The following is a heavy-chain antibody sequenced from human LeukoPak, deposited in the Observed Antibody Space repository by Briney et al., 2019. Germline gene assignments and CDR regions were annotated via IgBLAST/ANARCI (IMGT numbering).Heavy chain of an antibody. CDR1: GGTFSSYA. Sequence: AASVKVSCKASGGTFSSYAISWVRQAPGQGLEWMGGIIPIFGTANYAQKFQGRVTITADESTSTAYMELSSLRSEDTAVYYCARDVRITMVPDAFDIWGQGTMVTVSS. CDR2: IIPIFGTA. J-gene: IGHJ3*02. CDR3: ARDVRITMVPDAFDI. V-gene: IGHV1-69*01. D-gene: IGHD3-10*01.